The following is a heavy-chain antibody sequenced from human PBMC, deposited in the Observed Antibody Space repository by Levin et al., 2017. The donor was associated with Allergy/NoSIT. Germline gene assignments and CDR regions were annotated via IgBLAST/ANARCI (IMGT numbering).Heavy chain of an antibody. Sequence: QAGGSLRLSCVVSGFGVSIYNMNWVRQAPGKGLEWISHISGGRTDTLYANSVKGRFTISRDNAKNSLYLVMNSLRVEDTALYYCAGDSSDVTGYYAFDSWGQGTLVTVSS. V-gene: IGHV3-48*01. CDR2: ISGGRTDT. J-gene: IGHJ4*02. CDR1: GFGVSIYN. D-gene: IGHD3-9*01. CDR3: AGDSSDVTGYYAFDS.